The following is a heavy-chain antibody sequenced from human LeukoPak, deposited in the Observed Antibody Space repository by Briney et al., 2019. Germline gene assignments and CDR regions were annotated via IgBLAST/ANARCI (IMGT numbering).Heavy chain of an antibody. Sequence: GSLRLSCAASGFTFSDYYMSWIRQAPGKGLEWIGSIYYSGSTYYNPSLKSRVTISVDTSKNQFSLKLSSVTAADTAVYYCARHKAEVHDAFDIWGQGTMVTVSS. D-gene: IGHD1-1*01. J-gene: IGHJ3*02. CDR3: ARHKAEVHDAFDI. CDR2: IYYSGST. V-gene: IGHV4-39*01. CDR1: GFTFSDYY.